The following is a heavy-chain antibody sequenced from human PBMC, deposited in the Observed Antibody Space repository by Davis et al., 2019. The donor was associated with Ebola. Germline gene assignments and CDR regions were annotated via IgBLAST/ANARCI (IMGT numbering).Heavy chain of an antibody. CDR3: ATDGYYYYYYYYGMDV. V-gene: IGHV1-69*13. J-gene: IGHJ6*02. Sequence: PVKVSCKASGGTFSSYAISWVRQAPGQGLEWMGGIIPIFGTANYAQKFQGRVTITADESTSTAYMELSSLRSDDTAVYYCATDGYYYYYYYYGMDVWGQGTTVTVSS. D-gene: IGHD3-22*01. CDR1: GGTFSSYA. CDR2: IIPIFGTA.